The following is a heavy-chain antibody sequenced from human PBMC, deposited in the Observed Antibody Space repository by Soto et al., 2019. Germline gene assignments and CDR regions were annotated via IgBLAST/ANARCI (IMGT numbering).Heavy chain of an antibody. D-gene: IGHD2-8*01. CDR1: GGSIRSGGYF. V-gene: IGHV4-31*03. Sequence: QVQLEASGPGLVKPSQTLSLTCSVSGGSIRSGGYFWTWIRQHPGKGLEYIGHIYSSGSTYYIPSLRRRLTMSLDTSTNQFSLNLTSVTAADTALYFCARLNSGLYQSFDSWGQGALVTVSS. CDR2: IYSSGST. CDR3: ARLNSGLYQSFDS. J-gene: IGHJ4*02.